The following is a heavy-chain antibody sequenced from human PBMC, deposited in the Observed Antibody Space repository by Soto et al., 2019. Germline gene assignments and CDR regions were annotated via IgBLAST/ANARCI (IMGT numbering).Heavy chain of an antibody. V-gene: IGHV1-8*01. CDR1: GYTFTTYD. CDR2: MNPDTGNT. D-gene: IGHD6-19*01. CDR3: ARALGYSSTSRLDL. Sequence: QVQLVQSGAEVEKPGASVKVSCKASGYTFTTYDFNWVRQAPGHGLEWMGWMNPDTGNTGYAQTFQGRVTMTRDTSISTAFMALSGLTAEDTAVYYWARALGYSSTSRLDLWGQGTLVTVSS. J-gene: IGHJ4*02.